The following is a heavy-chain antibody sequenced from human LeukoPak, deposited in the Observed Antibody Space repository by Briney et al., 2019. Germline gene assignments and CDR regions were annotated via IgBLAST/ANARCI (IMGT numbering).Heavy chain of an antibody. CDR3: ARVIEGNYYDSSGFWFDP. CDR2: IYYSGST. CDR1: GGSISSYY. D-gene: IGHD3-22*01. V-gene: IGHV4-59*01. J-gene: IGHJ5*02. Sequence: SETLSLTCTVSGGSISSYYRSWIRQPPGKGLEWIGYIYYSGSTNYNPSLKSRVTISVDTSKNQFSLKLSYVTAADTAVYYCARVIEGNYYDSSGFWFDPWGQGTLVTVSS.